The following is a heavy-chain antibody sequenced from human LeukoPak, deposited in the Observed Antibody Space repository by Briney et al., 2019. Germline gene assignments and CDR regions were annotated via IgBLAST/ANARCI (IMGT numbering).Heavy chain of an antibody. J-gene: IGHJ4*02. CDR2: IFSNGGST. CDR1: GFTFSSYA. D-gene: IGHD6-6*01. V-gene: IGHV3-64D*09. Sequence: TGGSLRLSCSASGFTFSSYAMRWVRQAPGKGLEYVSGIFSNGGSTNYEDSVKGRFTISRDNSKNTLYLQMSSLRAEDTAVYYCVRGHSSSSNYFDYWGQGSLVTVSS. CDR3: VRGHSSSSNYFDY.